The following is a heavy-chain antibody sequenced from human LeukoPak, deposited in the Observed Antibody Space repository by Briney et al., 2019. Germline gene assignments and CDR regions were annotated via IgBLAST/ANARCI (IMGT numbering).Heavy chain of an antibody. CDR1: GGSISSGDYY. CDR2: IYYSGST. CDR3: AREYDYGDYPGY. V-gene: IGHV4-30-4*01. Sequence: KASQTLSLTCTVSGGSISSGDYYWSWIRQPPGKGLEWIGYIYYSGSTYYNPSLKSRVTISVDTSKNRFSLKLSSVTAADTAVYYCAREYDYGDYPGYWGQGTLVTVSS. J-gene: IGHJ4*02. D-gene: IGHD4-17*01.